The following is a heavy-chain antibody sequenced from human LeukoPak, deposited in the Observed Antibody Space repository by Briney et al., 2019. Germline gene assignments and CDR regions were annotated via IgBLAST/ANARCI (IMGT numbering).Heavy chain of an antibody. CDR2: ISSSSSYI. CDR3: ARARAWGYDSSGYYYDY. Sequence: KPGRSLRLSCAASGFTFNMYSMHWVRQAPGKGLEWVSSISSSSSYIYYADSVKGRFTISRDNSKNTLYLQMNSLRAEDTAVYYCARARAWGYDSSGYYYDYWGQGTPVTVSS. CDR1: GFTFNMYS. D-gene: IGHD3-22*01. J-gene: IGHJ4*02. V-gene: IGHV3-21*04.